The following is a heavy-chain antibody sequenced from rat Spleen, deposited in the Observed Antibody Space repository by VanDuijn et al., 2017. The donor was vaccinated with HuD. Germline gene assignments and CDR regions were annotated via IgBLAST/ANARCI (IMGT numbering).Heavy chain of an antibody. V-gene: IGHV5-17*01. D-gene: IGHD1-11*01. CDR2: IIYDGSST. Sequence: EVQLVESGGGLMQPGRSLKLSCTASGFTYSDYAMAWVRQAPKKGLEWVATIIYDGSSTYYRDSVKGRFSISRDNAKSTLYLQMDSLRSEDTATYYCARHEGGDYFDYWGQGVMVTVSS. CDR1: GFTYSDYA. J-gene: IGHJ2*01. CDR3: ARHEGGDYFDY.